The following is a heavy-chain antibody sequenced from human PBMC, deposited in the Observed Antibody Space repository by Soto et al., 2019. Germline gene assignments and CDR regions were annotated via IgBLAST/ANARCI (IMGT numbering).Heavy chain of an antibody. V-gene: IGHV1-69*13. CDR3: AAAVWRGYSEYYDGMDV. J-gene: IGHJ6*02. CDR2: TIPIFSTT. Sequence: SVKVSCKAFGGTFISYAFSWVRQAPGQGLEWMGGTIPIFSTTHYAQNFQGRVTITADGSTSTAYMGLSSLRSEDTAVYYCAAAVWRGYSEYYDGMDVWGLGTTVTGS. D-gene: IGHD3-3*01. CDR1: GGTFISYA.